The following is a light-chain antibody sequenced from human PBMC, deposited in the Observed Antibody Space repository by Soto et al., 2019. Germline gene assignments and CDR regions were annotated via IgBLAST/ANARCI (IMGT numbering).Light chain of an antibody. J-gene: IGKJ1*01. Sequence: DIQLTQSPSFLSASVGDRVTIICRASQGISSSLAWYQQKPGKAPKVLIYSASTLQSGVPSRFSGSGSGTEFTLTISSLQAEDFASYYCQQVYGYPRTFGQGTKVDIK. V-gene: IGKV1-9*01. CDR2: SAS. CDR1: QGISSS. CDR3: QQVYGYPRT.